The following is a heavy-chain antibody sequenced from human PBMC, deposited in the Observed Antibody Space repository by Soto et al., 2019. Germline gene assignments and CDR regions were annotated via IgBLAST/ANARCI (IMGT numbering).Heavy chain of an antibody. CDR2: MNPNSGNT. Sequence: ASVKVSCKASGYTFTSYDINWVRQATGQRLEWMGWMNPNSGNTGYAQKFQGRVTMTRNTSISTAYMELSSLRSEDTAVYYCARVLGYDYIWGSYRSGYYMDVWGKGTTVTVSS. J-gene: IGHJ6*03. V-gene: IGHV1-8*01. D-gene: IGHD3-16*02. CDR1: GYTFTSYD. CDR3: ARVLGYDYIWGSYRSGYYMDV.